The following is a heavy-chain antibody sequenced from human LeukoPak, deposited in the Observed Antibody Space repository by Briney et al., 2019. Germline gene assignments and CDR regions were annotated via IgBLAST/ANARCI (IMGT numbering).Heavy chain of an antibody. D-gene: IGHD6-13*01. CDR1: GFTFSSYG. CDR3: AKFLAAAGISPFDY. J-gene: IGHJ4*02. V-gene: IGHV3-30*02. Sequence: GGSLRLSCAASGFTFSSYGMHWVRQAPGKGLEWVAFIRYDGSNKYYADSVKGRFTISRDNSKNTLYLQMNSLRAEDTAEYYCAKFLAAAGISPFDYWGQGTLVTVSS. CDR2: IRYDGSNK.